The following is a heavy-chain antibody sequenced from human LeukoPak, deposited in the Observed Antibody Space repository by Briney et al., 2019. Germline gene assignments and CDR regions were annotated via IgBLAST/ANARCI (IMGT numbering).Heavy chain of an antibody. CDR1: GGSFSGYY. V-gene: IGHV4-34*01. CDR3: ARVIHSSSWYFDY. D-gene: IGHD6-13*01. J-gene: IGHJ4*02. Sequence: SETLSLTCAVYGGSFSGYYWSWIRQPPGKRLEWIGEINHSGSTNYNPSLKSRVTISVDTSKNQFSLKLSSVTAADTAVYYCARVIHSSSWYFDYWGQGTLVTVSS. CDR2: INHSGST.